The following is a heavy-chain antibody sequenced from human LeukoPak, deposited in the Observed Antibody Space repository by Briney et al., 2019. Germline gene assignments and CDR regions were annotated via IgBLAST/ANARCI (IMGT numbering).Heavy chain of an antibody. CDR3: ARVTRTYYFSFDI. CDR1: GFTFSRHN. CDR2: ISASSSTV. J-gene: IGHJ3*02. V-gene: IGHV3-48*02. D-gene: IGHD3/OR15-3a*01. Sequence: PGGSLRLSCAASGFTFSRHNVNWVRQAPGKGLEWVSYISASSSTVFYADSVEGRFTISRDNAKNSLYLQLNSLRDEDTAVYYCARVTRTYYFSFDIWGQGTMVTVSS.